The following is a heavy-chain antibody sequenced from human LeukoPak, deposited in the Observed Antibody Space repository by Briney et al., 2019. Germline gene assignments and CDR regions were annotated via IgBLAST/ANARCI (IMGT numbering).Heavy chain of an antibody. Sequence: ASVKVSCKASGYTFTGYYMHWVRQAPGQGLEWMGWINPNSGGSNYAQKFQGRVTMTRDTSISTAYMELSRLRSDDTAVYYCARAQYNWNYSSGYWGQGTLVTVSS. CDR3: ARAQYNWNYSSGY. V-gene: IGHV1-2*02. D-gene: IGHD1-7*01. CDR2: INPNSGGS. J-gene: IGHJ4*02. CDR1: GYTFTGYY.